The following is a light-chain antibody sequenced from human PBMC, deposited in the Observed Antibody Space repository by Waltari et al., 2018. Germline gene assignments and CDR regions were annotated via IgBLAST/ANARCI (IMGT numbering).Light chain of an antibody. CDR1: SRDVGGLDY. V-gene: IGLV2-8*01. J-gene: IGLJ2*01. Sequence: QSALTQPPSASGSPGQSVTISCTGTSRDVGGLDYVSWYQLHPGKAPKLLIYEVAKRPSGVPDRVSGSKSANTASLTVSDLQPEDEADYYCSSYGGSNNVLFGGGTKLTVL. CDR3: SSYGGSNNVL. CDR2: EVA.